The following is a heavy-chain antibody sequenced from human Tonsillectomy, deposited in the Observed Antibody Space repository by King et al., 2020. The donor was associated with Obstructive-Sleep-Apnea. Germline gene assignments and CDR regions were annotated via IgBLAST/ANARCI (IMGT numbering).Heavy chain of an antibody. Sequence: QLQESGPRLVKPSQTLSLTCTVSGGSISSGGYYWSWIRLHPGKGLEWIGYIYYTGSSYYNPSLKSRVTISVDTSKNQFSLELRSATAADTAVYYCARERYDSGAYRGDHYYGMDVWGRGTTVTVSS. D-gene: IGHD3-22*01. CDR1: GGSISSGGYY. CDR2: IYYTGSS. J-gene: IGHJ6*02. V-gene: IGHV4-31*03. CDR3: ARERYDSGAYRGDHYYGMDV.